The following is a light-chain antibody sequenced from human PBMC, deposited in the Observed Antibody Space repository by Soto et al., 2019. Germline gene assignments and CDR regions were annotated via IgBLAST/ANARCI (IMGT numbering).Light chain of an antibody. V-gene: IGKV3-11*01. J-gene: IGKJ3*01. Sequence: EIVLTQSPATLSLSPGERATLSCRASQSVSSYLAWYQQKPGQAPRLLIYDASNRATGIPARFSGSGSGTDFTLTISCLEPENFAVYYCQQRSVFGPGTKVDIK. CDR1: QSVSSY. CDR3: QQRSV. CDR2: DAS.